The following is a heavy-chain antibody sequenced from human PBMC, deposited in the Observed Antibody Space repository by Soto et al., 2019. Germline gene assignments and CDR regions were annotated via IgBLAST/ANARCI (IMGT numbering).Heavy chain of an antibody. Sequence: QVQLVQSGAEVKKPGASVKVSCKASGYTFTNYGISWVRQAPGQGLEWMGWISANNANTNYAQKLQGRVAMTTDTSTSTAYMELRSLRSDDTAVYYCARGVTIFGVVLNWFDPWGQGTLVTVSS. V-gene: IGHV1-18*01. CDR2: ISANNANT. D-gene: IGHD3-3*01. CDR1: GYTFTNYG. CDR3: ARGVTIFGVVLNWFDP. J-gene: IGHJ5*02.